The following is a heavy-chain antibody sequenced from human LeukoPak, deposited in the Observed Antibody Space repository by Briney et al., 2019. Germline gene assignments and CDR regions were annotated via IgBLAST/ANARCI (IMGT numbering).Heavy chain of an antibody. D-gene: IGHD3-3*02. CDR1: GFTFSSYA. CDR3: AKDLPTFLELEGAFDI. CDR2: ISGSGGST. V-gene: IGHV3-23*01. J-gene: IGHJ3*02. Sequence: GGSLRLSCAASGFTFSSYAMSWVRQAPGKGLEWVSAISGSGGSTYYADSVKGRFTISRDNSKNTLYLQRTSLTAVYTAVNYCAKDLPTFLELEGAFDIWGQGTMVTVSS.